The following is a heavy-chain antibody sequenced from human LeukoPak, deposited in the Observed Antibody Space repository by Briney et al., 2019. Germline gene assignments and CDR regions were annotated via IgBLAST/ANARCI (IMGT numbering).Heavy chain of an antibody. CDR1: GGTFSSYA. CDR3: ARDFPARDWFFDL. Sequence: GASVKVSCKASGGTFSSYAISWVRQAPGQGLEYMGWINANTGNPTYAQGFTGRFVFSLDTSVSTAYLQISSLKAEDTAVYYRARDFPARDWFFDLWGRGTLVTVSS. CDR2: INANTGNP. J-gene: IGHJ2*01. V-gene: IGHV7-4-1*02.